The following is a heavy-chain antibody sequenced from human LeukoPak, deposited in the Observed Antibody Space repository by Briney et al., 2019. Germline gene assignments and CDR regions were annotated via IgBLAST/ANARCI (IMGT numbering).Heavy chain of an antibody. J-gene: IGHJ4*02. CDR3: ASAVKGLNTFDY. D-gene: IGHD3/OR15-3a*01. CDR2: IYYSGST. V-gene: IGHV4-59*08. CDR1: GGSISSYS. Sequence: SETLSLTCTVSGGSISSYSWSWIRQPPGKGLECIGYIYYSGSTNYNPSLKSRVTIPGDTSKNQFSLNLSSVTAADTAVYYCASAVKGLNTFDYWGQGILVTVSS.